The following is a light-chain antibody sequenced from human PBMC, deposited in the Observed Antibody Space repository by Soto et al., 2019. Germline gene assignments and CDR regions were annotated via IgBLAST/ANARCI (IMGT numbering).Light chain of an antibody. Sequence: DIQMTQSPSSLSASVGDRVTITCRASQTISSWLVWYQQKPGKAPKLLIYKASTLKSGVPSRFSGSGSGTEFTLTISSLQPDDFATYYCQHYNSYSEAFGRGTKVDIK. J-gene: IGKJ1*01. CDR1: QTISSW. CDR3: QHYNSYSEA. CDR2: KAS. V-gene: IGKV1-5*03.